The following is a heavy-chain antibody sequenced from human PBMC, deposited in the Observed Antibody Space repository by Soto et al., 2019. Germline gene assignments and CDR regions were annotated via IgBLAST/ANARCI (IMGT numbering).Heavy chain of an antibody. V-gene: IGHV2-5*02. D-gene: IGHD3-3*01. Sequence: QITLNESGPTVVKPTETLTLTCTFSGFSLTTSGVGVGWVRQSPGKAPEWLAFIYWDDDKRYSTFLKSRLTITKDTSKNQVVLTMANVDPADTATYYCAHRVLRAVFGLVTTTAIYFDFWGQGTPVVVSS. CDR2: IYWDDDK. CDR1: GFSLTTSGVG. CDR3: AHRVLRAVFGLVTTTAIYFDF. J-gene: IGHJ4*02.